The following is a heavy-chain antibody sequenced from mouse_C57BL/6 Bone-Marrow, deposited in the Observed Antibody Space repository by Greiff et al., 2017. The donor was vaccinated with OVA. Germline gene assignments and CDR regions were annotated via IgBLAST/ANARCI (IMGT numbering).Heavy chain of an antibody. J-gene: IGHJ3*01. CDR3: ARDGYYPFAY. V-gene: IGHV1-59*01. Sequence: QVHVKQPGAELVRPGTSVKLSCKASGYTFTSYWMHWVKQRPGQGLEWIGVIDPSDSYTNYNQKFKGKATLTVDTSSSTAYMQLSSLTSEDSAVYYCARDGYYPFAYWGKGTLVTVSA. D-gene: IGHD2-3*01. CDR1: GYTFTSYW. CDR2: IDPSDSYT.